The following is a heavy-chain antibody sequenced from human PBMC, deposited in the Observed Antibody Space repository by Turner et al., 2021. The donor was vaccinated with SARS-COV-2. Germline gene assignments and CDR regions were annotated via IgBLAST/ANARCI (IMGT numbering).Heavy chain of an antibody. CDR1: GYPLTELS. V-gene: IGHV1-24*01. J-gene: IGHJ4*02. Sequence: QVQLVQSGAEVKKPGASVKFSCKFSGYPLTELSMHWVRQAPGKGLEWMGGFDPEDAETVYAQKFQGRVTMTEDTSTDTAYMELSSLRSEDTAVYYCATGYAYCGGDCSIYFWGQGTLVTVSS. CDR3: ATGYAYCGGDCSIYF. D-gene: IGHD2-21*02. CDR2: FDPEDAET.